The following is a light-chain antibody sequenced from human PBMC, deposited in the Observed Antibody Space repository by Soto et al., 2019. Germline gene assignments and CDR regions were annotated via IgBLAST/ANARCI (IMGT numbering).Light chain of an antibody. J-gene: IGKJ1*01. CDR2: RAS. V-gene: IGKV3-20*01. Sequence: EIVLTQFPATLSLSPGERATLSCRASRSVSSNYLAWYQQRPGQAPRLLINRASNRATGIPDRFTGSGSGTDFTLTINGLEPADFAVYYCQHYGSSPRTFGQGTKVDIK. CDR1: RSVSSNY. CDR3: QHYGSSPRT.